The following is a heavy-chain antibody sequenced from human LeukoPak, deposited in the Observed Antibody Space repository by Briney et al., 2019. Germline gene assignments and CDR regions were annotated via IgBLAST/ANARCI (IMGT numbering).Heavy chain of an antibody. D-gene: IGHD5-24*01. Sequence: GGSLRLSCAASGFTFSNYWMHWVRQAPGKGLVWVSRISTDGSSTTYADSVKGRFTISRDNAKNSLYLQMNSLRAEDAAVYYCARGHRDYFDYWGQGTLVTVSS. CDR1: GFTFSNYW. CDR3: ARGHRDYFDY. CDR2: ISTDGSST. J-gene: IGHJ4*02. V-gene: IGHV3-74*03.